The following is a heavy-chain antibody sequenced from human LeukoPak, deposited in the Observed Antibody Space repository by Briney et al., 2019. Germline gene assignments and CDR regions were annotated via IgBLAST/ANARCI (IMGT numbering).Heavy chain of an antibody. V-gene: IGHV3-7*01. D-gene: IGHD6-19*01. CDR1: GFTFSSYW. Sequence: PGGSLRLSCAASGFTFSSYWMSWVRQAPGKGLEWVANIKQDGSEKYYVDSVKGRFTISRDNAKNSLYLQMNSLRAEDTAVYYCAGDRIAVAGTGDFDYWGQGTLVTVSS. CDR3: AGDRIAVAGTGDFDY. CDR2: IKQDGSEK. J-gene: IGHJ4*02.